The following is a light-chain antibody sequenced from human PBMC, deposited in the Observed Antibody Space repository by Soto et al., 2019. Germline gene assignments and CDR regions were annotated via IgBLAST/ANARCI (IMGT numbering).Light chain of an antibody. Sequence: DIQMTQSPSTLSASVGDRVTITCRASQSISNWLAWYQQKPGKAPKLLIYMASSLEGGVPSRFSGSGSGTEFTLTISSLQPDDSATYYCQQYNSYNTFGQGTKVEIK. CDR2: MAS. V-gene: IGKV1-5*03. J-gene: IGKJ2*01. CDR1: QSISNW. CDR3: QQYNSYNT.